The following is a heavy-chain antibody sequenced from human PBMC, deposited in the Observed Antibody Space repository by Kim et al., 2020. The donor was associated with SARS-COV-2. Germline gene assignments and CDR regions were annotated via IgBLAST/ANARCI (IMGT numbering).Heavy chain of an antibody. CDR2: IWYDGSNK. D-gene: IGHD3-3*01. J-gene: IGHJ6*02. CDR1: GFTFSSYG. CDR3: AREPGDLWIGSTYYYYYYGMDV. V-gene: IGHV3-33*01. Sequence: GGSLRLSCAASGFTFSSYGMHWVRQAPGKGLEWVAVIWYDGSNKYYADSVKGRFTISRDNSKNTLYLQMNSLRAEDTAVYYCAREPGDLWIGSTYYYYYYGMDVWGQGTTVTVSS.